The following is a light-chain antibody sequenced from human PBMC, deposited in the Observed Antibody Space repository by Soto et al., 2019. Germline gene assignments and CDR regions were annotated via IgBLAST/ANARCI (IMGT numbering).Light chain of an antibody. V-gene: IGKV3-20*01. CDR3: QQYGRSPLT. CDR2: GAS. J-gene: IGKJ4*01. CDR1: ESVTSDY. Sequence: EIVLTQSPGTLSLSPGERATLSCRASESVTSDYLAWYQQKPGQAPRLLISGASGRTTGIPDRFSGSGSGTDFILTSSRLEPEDCAVYYCQQYGRSPLTFGGGTKVEIK.